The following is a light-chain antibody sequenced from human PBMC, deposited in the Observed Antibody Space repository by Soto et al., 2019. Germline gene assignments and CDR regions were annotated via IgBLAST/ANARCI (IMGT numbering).Light chain of an antibody. CDR3: QHYNSYSEA. J-gene: IGKJ1*01. V-gene: IGKV1-5*03. Sequence: DIQMTQSPSTLSGSVGDRVTITCRDSQTISSWLAWYQQKPGKAPKLLIYKASTLKSGGPSRFSGSGSGTEFTLTISSLQPDDFATYCCQHYNSYSEAFGQGTKVELK. CDR2: KAS. CDR1: QTISSW.